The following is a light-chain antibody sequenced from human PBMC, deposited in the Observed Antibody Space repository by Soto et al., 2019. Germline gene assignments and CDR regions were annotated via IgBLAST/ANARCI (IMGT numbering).Light chain of an antibody. V-gene: IGLV2-14*03. CDR2: DVS. J-gene: IGLJ1*01. Sequence: QSVLTQPPSVSGSPGQSITISCTGTSSDVGGYNFVSWYQQHPGKAPKLMIYDVSNRHSGVSNRFSGSKSGNTASLTISGLQAEDEADYYSSSYTSSSTYVFGTGTKVTVL. CDR3: SSYTSSSTYV. CDR1: SSDVGGYNF.